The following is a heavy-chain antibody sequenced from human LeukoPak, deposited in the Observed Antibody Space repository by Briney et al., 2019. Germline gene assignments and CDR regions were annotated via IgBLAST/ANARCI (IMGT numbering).Heavy chain of an antibody. CDR1: GYTFTSYD. Sequence: GASVKVSCKASGYTFTSYDINWVRQATGQGLEWMGWMNPNSGNTGYAQKFQGRVTITRNTSISTAYMELSRLRSDDTAVYYCARDSVGRKYQPLPYYFDYWGQGTLVTVSS. D-gene: IGHD2-2*01. CDR2: MNPNSGNT. J-gene: IGHJ4*02. V-gene: IGHV1-8*03. CDR3: ARDSVGRKYQPLPYYFDY.